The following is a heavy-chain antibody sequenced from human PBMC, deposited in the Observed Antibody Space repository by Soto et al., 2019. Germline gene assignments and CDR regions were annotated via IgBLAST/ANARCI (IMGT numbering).Heavy chain of an antibody. CDR1: GLIFSDYH. CDR3: AMLVGSSGGSHDMAV. CDR2: IRRKANSYTT. V-gene: IGHV3-72*01. Sequence: EVQLVESGGGLVQPGGSLRLSCAASGLIFSDYHMDWVRQAPGKGLEWVGRIRRKANSYTTEYAASVKGRFTISRVDSKTPLYFQMNSLNTQDTALYYCAMLVGSSGGSHDMAVWGQGTTVSVSS. J-gene: IGHJ6*02. D-gene: IGHD6-6*01.